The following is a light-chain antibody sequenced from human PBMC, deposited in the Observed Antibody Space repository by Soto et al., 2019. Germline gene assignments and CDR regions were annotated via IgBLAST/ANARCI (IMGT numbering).Light chain of an antibody. CDR2: AAS. J-gene: IGKJ4*01. Sequence: DIPMTQSPSSLSASVGDRVTITCRASQSISTYLNWYQQKPGKAPKLLIYAASSLQSGVPSRFSGSGSGTDFTLTISSLQPEDFATYYCQQSYNTPRTFGGGTKVEIK. V-gene: IGKV1-39*01. CDR1: QSISTY. CDR3: QQSYNTPRT.